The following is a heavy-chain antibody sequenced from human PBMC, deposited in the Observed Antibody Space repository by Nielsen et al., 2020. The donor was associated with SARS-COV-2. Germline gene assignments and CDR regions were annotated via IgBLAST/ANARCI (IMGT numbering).Heavy chain of an antibody. V-gene: IGHV3-15*01. Sequence: WIRQPPGKGLEWVGRIKSKTDGETTDYAAPVKGRFTISRDDSKNTLYLQMNSLKTEDTAVYYCTTEWNDSYYYYYGMDVWGQGTTVTVSS. J-gene: IGHJ6*02. CDR2: IKSKTDGETT. CDR3: TTEWNDSYYYYYGMDV. D-gene: IGHD3-16*01.